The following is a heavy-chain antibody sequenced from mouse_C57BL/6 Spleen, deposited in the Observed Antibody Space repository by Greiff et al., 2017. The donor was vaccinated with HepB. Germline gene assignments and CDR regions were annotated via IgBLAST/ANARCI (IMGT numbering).Heavy chain of an antibody. CDR2: INPYNGDT. CDR3: ARPYSNYPAWFAY. CDR1: GYSFTGYF. Sequence: VHVKQSGPELVKPGDSVKISCKASGYSFTGYFMNWVMQSHGKSLEWIGRINPYNGDTFYNQKFKGKATLTVDKSSSTAHMELRSLTSEDSAVYYCARPYSNYPAWFAYWGQGTLVTVSA. J-gene: IGHJ3*01. V-gene: IGHV1-20*01. D-gene: IGHD2-5*01.